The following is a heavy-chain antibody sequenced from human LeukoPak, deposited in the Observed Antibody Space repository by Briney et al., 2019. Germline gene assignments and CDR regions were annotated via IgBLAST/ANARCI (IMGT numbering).Heavy chain of an antibody. D-gene: IGHD3-10*01. V-gene: IGHV3-7*01. Sequence: GGSLRLSCAVTGFTFDTYWMSWVRQVPGEGLEWVANINQDGSAKYYVDSVKDRFTISRDNAKNSLYLQMNSLRAEDTAVYYCARALQEKLLFGRYNWFDPWGQGTLVTVSS. J-gene: IGHJ5*02. CDR3: ARALQEKLLFGRYNWFDP. CDR2: INQDGSAK. CDR1: GFTFDTYW.